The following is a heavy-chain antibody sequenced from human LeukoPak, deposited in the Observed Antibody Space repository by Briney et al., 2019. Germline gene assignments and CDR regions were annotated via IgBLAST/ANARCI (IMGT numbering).Heavy chain of an antibody. CDR2: IIPILGIA. J-gene: IGHJ4*02. V-gene: IGHV1-69*02. D-gene: IGHD5-18*01. CDR1: VGTFSSYT. Sequence: GASVKVSCKASVGTFSSYTISWVRQAPGQGLEWMGRIIPILGIANYAQKFQGSVPITADKSTSTAYMELSSLRSADTAVYYCARVVDTAMVDYWGQGTLVTVSS. CDR3: ARVVDTAMVDY.